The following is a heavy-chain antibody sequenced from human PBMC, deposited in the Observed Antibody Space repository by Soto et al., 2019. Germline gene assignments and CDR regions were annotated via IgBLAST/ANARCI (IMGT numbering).Heavy chain of an antibody. CDR2: IVGSGGST. J-gene: IGHJ6*02. Sequence: PGGSLRLSCTASGFTFSNYALTWVRQAPGKGLEWVAAIVGSGGSTYDADSVKGRFTISRDNSKSTLFLQMNNLRAEDAAVYYCASLGRHGWGQGTTVTVSS. CDR1: GFTFSNYA. CDR3: ASLGRHG. V-gene: IGHV3-23*01. D-gene: IGHD3-16*01.